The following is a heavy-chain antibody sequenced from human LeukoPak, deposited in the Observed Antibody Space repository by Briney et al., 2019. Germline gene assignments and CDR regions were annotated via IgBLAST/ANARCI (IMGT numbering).Heavy chain of an antibody. CDR3: ARVSETYSSGWYGNFDY. CDR2: ISAYNGNT. J-gene: IGHJ4*02. V-gene: IGHV1-18*01. CDR1: GYTFTSYG. Sequence: ASVKVSCKASGYTFTSYGIRWVRQAPGQGLEWMGWISAYNGNTNYAQKLQGRVTMTTDTSTSTAYMELRSLTSDDTAVYYCARVSETYSSGWYGNFDYWGQGTLVTVSS. D-gene: IGHD6-19*01.